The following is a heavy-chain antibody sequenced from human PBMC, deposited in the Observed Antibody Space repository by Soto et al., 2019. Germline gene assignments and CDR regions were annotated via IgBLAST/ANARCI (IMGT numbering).Heavy chain of an antibody. V-gene: IGHV3-74*01. CDR2: INSDGSST. J-gene: IGHJ5*01. Sequence: EVELVETGGGLVQPGGSLRLSCVASGFTFSSYWMHWVRQAPGKGLVWVSRINSDGSSTSYADSVRGRFTISRDNAKNTLYLQMNSLRGEDTAGYYCTRDPAPSGWFDYWGQGTLVTVSS. CDR1: GFTFSSYW. CDR3: TRDPAPSGWFDY. D-gene: IGHD6-19*01.